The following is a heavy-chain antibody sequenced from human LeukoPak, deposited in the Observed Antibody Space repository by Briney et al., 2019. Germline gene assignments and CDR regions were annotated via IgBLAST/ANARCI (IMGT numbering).Heavy chain of an antibody. CDR2: IDLSDSYF. Sequence: GEYPKIFCKGSCYSFTSYWISWVRQMPGEGLEWMGRIDLSDSYFNYSSSFQGHVTISADKSFSTAYLQWSSLKASDTAVYYFARSPTEAYCSGGSCYFLSEYFHHWGQGTLVTVSS. V-gene: IGHV5-10-1*01. CDR3: ARSPTEAYCSGGSCYFLSEYFHH. CDR1: CYSFTSYW. J-gene: IGHJ1*01. D-gene: IGHD2-15*01.